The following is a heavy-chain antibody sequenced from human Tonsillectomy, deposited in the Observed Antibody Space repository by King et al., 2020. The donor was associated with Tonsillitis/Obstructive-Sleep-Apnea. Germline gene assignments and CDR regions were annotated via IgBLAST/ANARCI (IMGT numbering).Heavy chain of an antibody. Sequence: QLVQSGGGVVQPGRSLRLSCAASGFTFSSYAMHWVRQAPGKGLEWVAVISYDGNNQFHADSVKGRFTISRDNYKNTLYLQMSSLRAEDKAVYYCASMAFCCEPHGLAGYYFHYMAVWGRGSTVTVSS. J-gene: IGHJ6*03. CDR3: ASMAFCCEPHGLAGYYFHYMAV. V-gene: IGHV3-30*04. CDR1: GFTFSSYA. CDR2: ISYDGNNQ. D-gene: IGHD3-3*02.